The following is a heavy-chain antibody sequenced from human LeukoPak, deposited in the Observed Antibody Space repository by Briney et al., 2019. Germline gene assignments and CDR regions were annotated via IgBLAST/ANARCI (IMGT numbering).Heavy chain of an antibody. CDR1: GGSISSSSYY. CDR2: IYYSGST. D-gene: IGHD3-10*01. CDR3: ARHVVLGSYYQRAGGYFDY. Sequence: SETLTLTCTVSGGSISSSSYYWGWIRQPPGKGLEWIGSIYYSGSTYYNPSLKSRVTISVDTSKNQFSLKLSSVTAADTAVYYCARHVVLGSYYQRAGGYFDYWGQGTLVTVSS. J-gene: IGHJ4*02. V-gene: IGHV4-39*01.